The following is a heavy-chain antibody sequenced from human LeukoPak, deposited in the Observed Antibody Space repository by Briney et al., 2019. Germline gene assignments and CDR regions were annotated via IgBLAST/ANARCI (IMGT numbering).Heavy chain of an antibody. CDR1: GFTFSSYS. Sequence: GGSLRLSCAASGFTFSSYSMNWVRQAPGKGLEWVSSISSSSYIYYADSVKGRFTISGDNAKNSLSLQMNSLRAEDTAVYYCARDHLTYYYDSSGLYWGQGTLVTVSS. V-gene: IGHV3-21*01. CDR2: ISSSSYI. CDR3: ARDHLTYYYDSSGLY. J-gene: IGHJ4*02. D-gene: IGHD3-22*01.